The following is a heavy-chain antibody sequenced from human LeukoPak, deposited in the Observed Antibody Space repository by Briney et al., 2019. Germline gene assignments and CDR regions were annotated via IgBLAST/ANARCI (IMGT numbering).Heavy chain of an antibody. CDR2: ISAYNGNT. CDR3: ARDYGQGGYAYPAPFDY. J-gene: IGHJ4*02. D-gene: IGHD5-12*01. V-gene: IGHV1-18*01. CDR1: GYTFTSYG. Sequence: ASVKVSCKASGYTFTSYGISWVRQAPRQGLEWMGWISAYNGNTNYAQKLQGRVTMTTDTSTSTAYMVLRSLRSDDTAVYYCARDYGQGGYAYPAPFDYWGQGTLVTVSS.